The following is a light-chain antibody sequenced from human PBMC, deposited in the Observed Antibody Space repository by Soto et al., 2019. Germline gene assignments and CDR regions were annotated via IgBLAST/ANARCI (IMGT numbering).Light chain of an antibody. CDR1: QTIRNNY. V-gene: IGKV3D-20*02. CDR3: QQRSNWPGT. Sequence: EFVLTQSPGTLSLSPGERATLSCRASQTIRNNYLAWYQQKPGQAPRLLIYDASSRATGIPDRFRGGGSGTDFTLTISRLEPEDFAVYYCQQRSNWPGTFGQGTKLEIK. J-gene: IGKJ2*02. CDR2: DAS.